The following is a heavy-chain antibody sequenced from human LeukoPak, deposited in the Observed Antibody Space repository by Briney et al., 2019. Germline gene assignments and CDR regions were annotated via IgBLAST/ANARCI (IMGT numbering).Heavy chain of an antibody. CDR1: GYTFSDYY. CDR2: INPNSGGT. D-gene: IGHD3-22*01. Sequence: ASVKVSCKTSGYTFSDYYIHWIRQAPGQGLEWMGWINPNSGGTNYAQKFQGRVTMTRDTSISTAYMELSRLRSDDTAVYYCASDSSGSGAGDGGYFDYWGQGTLVTVSS. CDR3: ASDSSGSGAGDGGYFDY. V-gene: IGHV1-2*02. J-gene: IGHJ4*02.